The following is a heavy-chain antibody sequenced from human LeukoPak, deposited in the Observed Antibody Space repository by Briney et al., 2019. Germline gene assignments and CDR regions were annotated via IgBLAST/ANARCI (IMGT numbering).Heavy chain of an antibody. CDR2: IYYSGST. J-gene: IGHJ4*02. V-gene: IGHV4-39*07. Sequence: SETLSLTCTVSGGSISSSSYYWGWIRQPPGKGLEWIGSIYYSGSTYYNPSLKSRVTISVDTSKSQFSLNLRSVTAADTAVYYCAGGPFRDSSSWYYFDYWGQGTLVTVSS. CDR1: GGSISSSSYY. CDR3: AGGPFRDSSSWYYFDY. D-gene: IGHD6-13*01.